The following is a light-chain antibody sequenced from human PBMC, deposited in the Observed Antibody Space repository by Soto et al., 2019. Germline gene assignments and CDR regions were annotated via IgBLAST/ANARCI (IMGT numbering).Light chain of an antibody. CDR3: QQYNTYFSLT. CDR1: QGINIF. Sequence: MQLTQSPSFLSASVGYRVTSTCRASQGINIFLAWFQQKPGKAPNLLISAASTLQSGVPSRFSGSGSETEFTLTITSLQPEDSATYYCQQYNTYFSLTFGGGTKVDI. J-gene: IGKJ4*01. CDR2: AAS. V-gene: IGKV1-9*01.